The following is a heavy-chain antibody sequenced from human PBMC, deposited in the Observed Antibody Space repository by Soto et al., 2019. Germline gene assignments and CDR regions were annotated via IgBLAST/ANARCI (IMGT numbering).Heavy chain of an antibody. CDR3: ARDLPGARGSGSYFWRVGDGHWFDP. CDR1: GFTFSSYW. CDR2: IKQDGSEK. D-gene: IGHD3-10*01. V-gene: IGHV3-7*01. Sequence: GGSLRLSCAASGFTFSSYWMSWVRQAPGKGLEWVANIKQDGSEKYYVDSVKGRFTISRDNAKNSLYLQMNSLRAEDTAVYYCARDLPGARGSGSYFWRVGDGHWFDPWGQGTLVTVSS. J-gene: IGHJ5*02.